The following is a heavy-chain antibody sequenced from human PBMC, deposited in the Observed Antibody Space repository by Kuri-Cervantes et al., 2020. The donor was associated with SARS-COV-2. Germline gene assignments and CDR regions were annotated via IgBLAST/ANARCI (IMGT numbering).Heavy chain of an antibody. J-gene: IGHJ6*02. D-gene: IGHD3-10*01. CDR3: AREIGTYYKYTMDV. V-gene: IGHV1-18*01. CDR2: ISPNTGVT. CDR1: GYTFTSYG. Sequence: ASVKVSCKASGYTFTSYGINWVRQAPGQGLEWMGWISPNTGVTKYAQKFQSRVTMTIDTSTTTAYMEVRSLRSDDAAVYFCAREIGTYYKYTMDVWGQGTTVTVSS.